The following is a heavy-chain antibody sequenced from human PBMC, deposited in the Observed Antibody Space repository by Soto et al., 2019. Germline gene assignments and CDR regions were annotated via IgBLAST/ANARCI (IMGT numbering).Heavy chain of an antibody. CDR1: GFTFSSYS. V-gene: IGHV3-48*02. Sequence: PGGSLRLSCAASGFTFSSYSMNWVRQAPGKGLEWVSYISSSSSTIYYADSVKGRFTISRDNAKTSLYLQINSLRDEDTSVYYCARDRYYDSSGYRPTGYWGQGTLVTVSS. CDR2: ISSSSSTI. J-gene: IGHJ4*02. CDR3: ARDRYYDSSGYRPTGY. D-gene: IGHD3-22*01.